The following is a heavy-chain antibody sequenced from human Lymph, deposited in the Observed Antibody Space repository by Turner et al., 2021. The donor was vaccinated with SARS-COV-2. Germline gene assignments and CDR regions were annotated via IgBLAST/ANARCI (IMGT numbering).Heavy chain of an antibody. D-gene: IGHD2-21*02. V-gene: IGHV3-21*01. CDR2: ITFTSSYI. Sequence: EVQLVESGGGLVKPGGSLRRSCAASGFTFSSYSMNWVRQAPGKGLEWVSSITFTSSYIYYADSVKGRFTISRDNTKNSLYLQMNSLRAEDTAVYYCARGPPDFPYYFDYWGQGTLVTVSS. CDR1: GFTFSSYS. CDR3: ARGPPDFPYYFDY. J-gene: IGHJ4*02.